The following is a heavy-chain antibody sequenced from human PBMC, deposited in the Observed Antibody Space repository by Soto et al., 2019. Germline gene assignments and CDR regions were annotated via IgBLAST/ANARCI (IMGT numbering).Heavy chain of an antibody. V-gene: IGHV4-61*01. CDR2: IYYSGST. Sequence: SETLSLTCTVSGGSVSSGSYYWSWIRQPPGKGLEWIGYIYYSGSTNYNPSLKSRVTISVDTSKNQFSLKLSSVTAADTAVYYCARDFGRFLGYGMDVWGQGTTVTVSS. D-gene: IGHD3-3*01. CDR1: GGSVSSGSYY. J-gene: IGHJ6*02. CDR3: ARDFGRFLGYGMDV.